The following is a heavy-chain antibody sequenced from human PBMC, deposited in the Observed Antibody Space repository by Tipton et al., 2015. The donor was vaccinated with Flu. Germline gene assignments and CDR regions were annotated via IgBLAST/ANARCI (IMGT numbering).Heavy chain of an antibody. V-gene: IGHV4-31*03. J-gene: IGHJ5*02. CDR2: IYYSGLS. CDR3: AKGLDP. Sequence: GLVKPSQTLSLTCTVSGDSISSGGYYWTWIRQRPGKGLEWIGYIYYSGLSLYNPSLKSRLTISVDKSKNQFSLRLNSVTVADTAVYYCAKGLDPWGQGTLVTVSS. CDR1: GDSISSGGYY.